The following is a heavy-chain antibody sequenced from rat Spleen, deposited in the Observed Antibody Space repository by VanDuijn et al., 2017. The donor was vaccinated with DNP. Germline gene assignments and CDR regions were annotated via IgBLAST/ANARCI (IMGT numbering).Heavy chain of an antibody. CDR2: INKDSSII. Sequence: EVKLVESGGGLVQPGRSLKLSCAASGFRFNDYWMGWVRQAPGKGLEWIGEINKDSSIIKYTPSLKDKLTVSRDNAQNTLYLQMSKLGSEDTATHYCTSNPHIRTAAPFDYWGHGVMVTVSS. J-gene: IGHJ2*01. CDR1: GFRFNDYW. CDR3: TSNPHIRTAAPFDY. V-gene: IGHV4-2*01. D-gene: IGHD3-8*01.